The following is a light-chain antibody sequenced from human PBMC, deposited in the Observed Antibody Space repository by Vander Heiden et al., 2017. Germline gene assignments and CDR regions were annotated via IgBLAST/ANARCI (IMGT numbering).Light chain of an antibody. CDR1: QSVLYTSKNKNR. J-gene: IGKJ4*01. CDR2: WAS. CDR3: QQYYTNPPT. Sequence: DIVMTQSPDSLTVSLGERATINCKSSQSVLYTSKNKNRLAWYQQRPGQPPKLLIYWASTRESGVPDRYSGSGSGTDFTLTISSLQAEDVAIYYCQQYYTNPPTFGGGTKVEIK. V-gene: IGKV4-1*01.